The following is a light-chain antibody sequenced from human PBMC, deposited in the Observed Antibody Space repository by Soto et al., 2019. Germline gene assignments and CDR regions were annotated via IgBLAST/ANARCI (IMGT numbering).Light chain of an antibody. Sequence: EIVLTQSPGTLSLSPGERATLSCRASQSVSSSYLAWYQQKPGQAPRLLIYCASSRATGIPDRFSGSGSGTEFTLTISRLEPDDFAVYYCQQYGSSPPATFGPGTKVDIK. CDR1: QSVSSSY. V-gene: IGKV3-20*01. CDR2: CAS. J-gene: IGKJ3*01. CDR3: QQYGSSPPAT.